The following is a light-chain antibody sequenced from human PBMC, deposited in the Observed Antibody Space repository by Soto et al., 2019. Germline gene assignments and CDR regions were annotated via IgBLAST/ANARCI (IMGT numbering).Light chain of an antibody. Sequence: EILMTQSPAPLSVSPRERATLSCRASQSVGSNLAWFQQKAGQSPRLLIFGASTRATGIPARFSGSGSGTDFTLTISSLQSEDFAVYYCQHYDDWPPYTFGQGTKVDIK. CDR3: QHYDDWPPYT. V-gene: IGKV3-15*01. CDR1: QSVGSN. J-gene: IGKJ2*01. CDR2: GAS.